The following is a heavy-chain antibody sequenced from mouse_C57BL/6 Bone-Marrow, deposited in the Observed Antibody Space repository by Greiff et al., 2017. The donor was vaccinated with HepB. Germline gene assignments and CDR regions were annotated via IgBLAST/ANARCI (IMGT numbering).Heavy chain of an antibody. CDR3: AREYQFAY. J-gene: IGHJ3*01. V-gene: IGHV5-4*01. CDR2: ISDGGSYT. Sequence: EVKVVESGGGLVKPGGSLKLSCAASGFTFSDYGMHWVRQTPEKRLEWVATISDGGSYTYYPDNVKGRFTISRDNAKNNLYLQMSHLKSEDTAMYYCAREYQFAYWGQGTLVTVSA. CDR1: GFTFSDYG.